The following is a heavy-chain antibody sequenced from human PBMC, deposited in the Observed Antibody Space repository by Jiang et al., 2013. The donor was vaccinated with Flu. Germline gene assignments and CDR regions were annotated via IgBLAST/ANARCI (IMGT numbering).Heavy chain of an antibody. CDR1: GGTFSSYA. CDR2: IIPIFGTA. CDR3: ARGGEGYYDSSGYYPVYYYYGMDV. J-gene: IGHJ6*02. Sequence: SGAEVKKPGSPVKVSCKASGGTFSSYAISWVRQAPGQGLEWMGGIIPIFGTANYAQKFQGRVTITADESTSTAYMELSSLRSEDTAVYYCARGGEGYYDSSGYYPVYYYYGMDVWGQGTTVTVSS. V-gene: IGHV1-69*01. D-gene: IGHD3-22*01.